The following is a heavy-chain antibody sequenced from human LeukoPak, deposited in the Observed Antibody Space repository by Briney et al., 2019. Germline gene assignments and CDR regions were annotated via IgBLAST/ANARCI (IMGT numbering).Heavy chain of an antibody. Sequence: GGSLRLSCAASGFTFSSYNMNWVRQTPGQGLEWVSSITSGSSHRYYADSVKGRFTVSRDDAKSSLYLQMNSLRAEDTAVYYCARHLSGITGYTYGRGIDYWGQGTLLTVSS. CDR1: GFTFSSYN. D-gene: IGHD5-12*01. V-gene: IGHV3-21*01. CDR3: ARHLSGITGYTYGRGIDY. J-gene: IGHJ4*02. CDR2: ITSGSSHR.